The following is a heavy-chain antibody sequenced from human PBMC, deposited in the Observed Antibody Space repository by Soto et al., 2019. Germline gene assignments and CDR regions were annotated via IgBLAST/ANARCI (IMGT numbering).Heavy chain of an antibody. CDR3: ARGPRTQLWFPDEN. Sequence: QEQLMQSGAEEQKPGTSVKVSCQASGYTFSDYYLHWLRQAPGQGLEWMGWISPKSGGTHYAPKFEGRVTLTTDASISTAFMELSRLTSDDTAVYYFARGPRTQLWFPDENWGQGTLVTVSS. D-gene: IGHD5-18*01. CDR1: GYTFSDYY. V-gene: IGHV1-2*02. J-gene: IGHJ4*02. CDR2: ISPKSGGT.